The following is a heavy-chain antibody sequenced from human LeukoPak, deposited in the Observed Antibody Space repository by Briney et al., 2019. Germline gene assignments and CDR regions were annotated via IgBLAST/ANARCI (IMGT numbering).Heavy chain of an antibody. D-gene: IGHD1-26*01. J-gene: IGHJ6*02. CDR3: ARERYRRPGRGMDV. Sequence: SETLSLTCAVSGGSINNYFWTWIRQAAGKGLEWIGRIYTSGTTNYNSSLKSRVTMSVDKSKNQFSLKLNSVTAAATAVYYCARERYRRPGRGMDVWGQGTTVTVSS. V-gene: IGHV4-4*07. CDR2: IYTSGTT. CDR1: GGSINNYF.